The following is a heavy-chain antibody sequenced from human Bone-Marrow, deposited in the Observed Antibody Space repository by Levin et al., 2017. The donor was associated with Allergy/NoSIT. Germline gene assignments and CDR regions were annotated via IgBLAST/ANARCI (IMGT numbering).Heavy chain of an antibody. D-gene: IGHD3-3*01. J-gene: IGHJ6*02. CDR1: GFNFDDYA. CDR3: ARGTYYDFWTHSYGMDV. Sequence: PGGSLRLSCAASGFNFDDYAMHWVRQAPGKGLEWVSGISWDSRNIIYADSVKGRFTISRDNTNNSLSLQMNSLRAEDTAVYYCARGTYYDFWTHSYGMDVWGQGTTVTVSS. CDR2: ISWDSRNI. V-gene: IGHV3-9*01.